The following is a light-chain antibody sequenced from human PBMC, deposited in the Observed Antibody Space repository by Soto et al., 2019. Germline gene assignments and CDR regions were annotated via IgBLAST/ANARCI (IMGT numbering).Light chain of an antibody. Sequence: DIQMTQSPSTLSASVGDRVTITCRASQSISSWLAWYQQKPGKAPKLLIYKASSLESGVPSRFSGSGSGTEFTLTISSLQSDDFATYYCQQYNSYSWTFGQGPEVEIK. CDR1: QSISSW. CDR3: QQYNSYSWT. J-gene: IGKJ1*01. V-gene: IGKV1-5*03. CDR2: KAS.